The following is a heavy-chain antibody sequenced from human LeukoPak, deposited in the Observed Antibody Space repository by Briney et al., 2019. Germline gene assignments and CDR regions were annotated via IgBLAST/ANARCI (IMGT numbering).Heavy chain of an antibody. CDR2: ISAYNGNT. D-gene: IGHD1-26*01. CDR1: GYTFTSYG. Sequence: GASVKVSCKASGYTFTSYGISWVRQAPGQGLEWMGWISAYNGNTNYAQKLQGRVTMTTDTSTSTAYMELRSLRSDDTAVYYCAGRIVGATTTFSPIPRSDWFDPWGQGTLVAVSS. CDR3: AGRIVGATTTFSPIPRSDWFDP. J-gene: IGHJ5*02. V-gene: IGHV1-18*01.